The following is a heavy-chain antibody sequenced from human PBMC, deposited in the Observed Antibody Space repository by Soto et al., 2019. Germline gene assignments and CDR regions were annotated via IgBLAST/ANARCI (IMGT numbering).Heavy chain of an antibody. CDR3: GSLFEF. J-gene: IGHJ4*02. CDR1: GFTFRYYW. CDR2: INNDGSDT. V-gene: IGHV3-74*01. Sequence: EVHLVESGGGLVQPGGSLRLSCAASGFTFRYYWLHWVRQVPGRGPVWVSGINNDGSDTFYADFVEGRFTISRDNAKNTVYQQMDSLRAEDTAAYYCGSLFEFWGQGTLVTVPS.